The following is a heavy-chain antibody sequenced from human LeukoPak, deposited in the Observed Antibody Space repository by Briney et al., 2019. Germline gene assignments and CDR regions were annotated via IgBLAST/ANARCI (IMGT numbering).Heavy chain of an antibody. CDR3: ATGGWDRAVAERLFYFDF. CDR1: GFTFSSYE. D-gene: IGHD6-19*01. V-gene: IGHV3-48*03. CDR2: ITSGGSTM. J-gene: IGHJ4*02. Sequence: PGRSLRLSCAASGFTFSSYEMNWVRQAPGKGLEWISYITSGGSTMFYADSVKGRFTISRDNARNSLSLQMNSLRAEDTAVYYCATGGWDRAVAERLFYFDFWGQGTLVTVSS.